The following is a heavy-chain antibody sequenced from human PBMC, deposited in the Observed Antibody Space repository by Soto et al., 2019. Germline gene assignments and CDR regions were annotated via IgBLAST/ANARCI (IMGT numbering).Heavy chain of an antibody. CDR2: ISPDGSGK. V-gene: IGHV3-7*01. CDR3: TRDEFQPGDS. J-gene: IGHJ5*01. D-gene: IGHD2-2*01. Sequence: PGGSLRLSCAASGFTFNNYWMSWVRQAPGQGLEWVANISPDGSGKYYVGSVDGRFTISRDNAENSVYLQMNSLRAEDTAVYYCTRDEFQPGDSWGHGTLVTAPQ. CDR1: GFTFNNYW.